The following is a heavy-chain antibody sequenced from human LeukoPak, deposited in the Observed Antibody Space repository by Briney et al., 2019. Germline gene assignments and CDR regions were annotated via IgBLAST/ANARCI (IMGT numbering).Heavy chain of an antibody. J-gene: IGHJ5*02. CDR3: ARLPTGFPNWFDP. Sequence: SETLSLTCTDSGGSIISSSYNWGWIRQPPEKGLEWIGTIYYSGTTYYNPSLQSRVTISVDTSKNEFSLKVNSVTAADTAVYYCARLPTGFPNWFDPWGQGTRVTVSS. D-gene: IGHD2-8*02. CDR2: IYYSGTT. CDR1: GGSIISSSYN. V-gene: IGHV4-39*01.